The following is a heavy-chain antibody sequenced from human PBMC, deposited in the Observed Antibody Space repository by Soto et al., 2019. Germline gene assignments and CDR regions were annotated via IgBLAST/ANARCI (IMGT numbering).Heavy chain of an antibody. D-gene: IGHD3-3*01. CDR2: ISGSGATT. V-gene: IGHV3-23*01. Sequence: GGSLRLSCAASGFTFSNYAMSWVRRAPGKGLEWVSGISGSGATTYYADSVKGRFTISRDNSKNTLSLQMNSLRAEDTAVYYCARLYLGYDRWSGYDAFDSWRHGTIVT. J-gene: IGHJ3*02. CDR3: ARLYLGYDRWSGYDAFDS. CDR1: GFTFSNYA.